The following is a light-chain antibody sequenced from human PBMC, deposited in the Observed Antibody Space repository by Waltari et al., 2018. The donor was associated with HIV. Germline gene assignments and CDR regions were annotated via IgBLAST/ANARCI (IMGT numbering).Light chain of an antibody. CDR2: DVS. CDR3: SSYTSSSTVV. V-gene: IGLV2-14*01. Sequence: QSALTQPASVSGSPGQSITISCTGTNSDVGGYNYVSWYQQYPGKAPKLIIYDVSNRPSGFSNRFSAAKSGNTASLTISGLQAEDEADYYCSSYTSSSTVVFGGGTKLTVL. J-gene: IGLJ2*01. CDR1: NSDVGGYNY.